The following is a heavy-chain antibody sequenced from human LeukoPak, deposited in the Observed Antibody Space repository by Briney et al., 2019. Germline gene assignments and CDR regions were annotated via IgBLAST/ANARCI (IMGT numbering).Heavy chain of an antibody. V-gene: IGHV1-18*01. CDR3: ARAPRSDYGDSPGGRVDY. CDR1: GYTFTSYG. D-gene: IGHD4-17*01. J-gene: IGHJ4*02. CDR2: ISAYNGNT. Sequence: GASVKVSCKASGYTFTSYGISWVRQAPGQGLEWMGWISAYNGNTNYAQKLQGRVTMTTDTSTSTAYMELRSLRSDDTAVYYCARAPRSDYGDSPGGRVDYWGQGTLVTVSS.